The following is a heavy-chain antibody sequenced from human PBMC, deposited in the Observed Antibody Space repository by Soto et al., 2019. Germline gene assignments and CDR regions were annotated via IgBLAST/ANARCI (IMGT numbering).Heavy chain of an antibody. CDR2: IYYSGST. D-gene: IGHD3-9*01. V-gene: IGHV4-59*08. CDR1: GGSISSYY. J-gene: IGHJ6*03. Sequence: SETLSLTCTVSGGSISSYYWSWIRQPSGKGLEWIGYIYYSGSTNYNPSLKSRVTISVEMSKNQFSLKLSSVTAADTAVYYCARHLGYYDILTGYRTGYMDVWGKGTTVTVSS. CDR3: ARHLGYYDILTGYRTGYMDV.